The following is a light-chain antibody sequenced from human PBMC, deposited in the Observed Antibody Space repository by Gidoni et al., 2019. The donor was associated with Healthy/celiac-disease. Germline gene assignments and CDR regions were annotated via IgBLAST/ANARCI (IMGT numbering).Light chain of an antibody. V-gene: IGLV3-25*03. CDR1: ALPKQY. CDR3: QSADSSGRVV. J-gene: IGLJ2*01. CDR2: KDS. Sequence: SYELTQPPSVSVSPGQTARITCSGDALPKQYAYWYQQKPGQAPVLGIYKDSERPSGIPERFSGSSSGTTVTLTISGVQAEDEADYYCQSADSSGRVVFGGGTKLTVL.